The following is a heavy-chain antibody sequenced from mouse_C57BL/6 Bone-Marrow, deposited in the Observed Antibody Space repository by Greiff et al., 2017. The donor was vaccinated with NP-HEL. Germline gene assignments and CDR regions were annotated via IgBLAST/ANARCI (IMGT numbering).Heavy chain of an antibody. D-gene: IGHD1-1*01. V-gene: IGHV1-9*01. Sequence: QVQLQQPGAELVKPGASVKMSCKASGYTFTSYWITWVKQRPGHGLEWIGEILPGSGSTNYNEKFKGKATFTADTSSNTAYMQLSSLTTEDSAIYYCANYYGSSLAWFAYWGQGTLVTVSA. CDR3: ANYYGSSLAWFAY. J-gene: IGHJ3*01. CDR2: ILPGSGST. CDR1: GYTFTSYW.